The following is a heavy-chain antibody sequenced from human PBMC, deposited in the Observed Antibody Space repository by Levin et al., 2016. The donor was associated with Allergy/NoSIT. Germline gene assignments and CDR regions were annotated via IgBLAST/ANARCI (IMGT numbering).Heavy chain of an antibody. CDR2: ISSSSSTI. V-gene: IGHV3-48*01. D-gene: IGHD2-15*01. CDR3: ARDLYCSGGSCYPPYYYYYGMDV. J-gene: IGHJ6*02. Sequence: WIRQPPGKGLEWVSYISSSSSTIYYADSVKGRFTISRDNSKNTLYLQMNSLRAEDTAVYYCARDLYCSGGSCYPPYYYYYGMDVWGQGTTVTVSS.